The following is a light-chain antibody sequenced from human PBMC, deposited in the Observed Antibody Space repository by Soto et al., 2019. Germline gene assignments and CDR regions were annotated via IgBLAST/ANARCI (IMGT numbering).Light chain of an antibody. CDR1: QSVSSSY. J-gene: IGKJ1*01. CDR2: GAS. V-gene: IGKV3-20*01. CDR3: QQYGSSRWT. Sequence: EIVLTQSPGTLSLSPGERATLSCRASQSVSSSYLAWYQQKPGQAPRLLIYGASSRATGIPDRFSGSGSGTDFTRTISRLEPEDCAVYYCQQYGSSRWTFGQGTKVEIQ.